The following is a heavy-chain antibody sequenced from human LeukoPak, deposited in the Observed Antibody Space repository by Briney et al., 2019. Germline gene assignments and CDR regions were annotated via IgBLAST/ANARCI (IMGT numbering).Heavy chain of an antibody. J-gene: IGHJ4*02. CDR2: ISRSSSYI. D-gene: IGHD2-2*01. CDR1: GFTFSSYS. Sequence: GGSLRLSCAASGFTFSSYSMNWVRQAPGKGLEWVSSISRSSSYIYYADSMKGRFTISRDNAKNSLYLQMNSLRAEDTAVYYCARKRYCSSTSCYIFDYWGQGTLVTVSS. CDR3: ARKRYCSSTSCYIFDY. V-gene: IGHV3-21*01.